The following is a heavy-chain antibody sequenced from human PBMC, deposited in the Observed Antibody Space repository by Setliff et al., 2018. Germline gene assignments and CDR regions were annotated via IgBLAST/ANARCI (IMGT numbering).Heavy chain of an antibody. J-gene: IGHJ3*02. CDR3: ARDRFYNSWSGTSITAPHDAFDI. Sequence: ASVKVSCKASGYTLSKYYMHWVRQAPGQGLEWMGIINPSGGLTKYAQKFQGRVTMTSDTSTNTVYLEVSSLRSGDTAVYFCARDRFYNSWSGTSITAPHDAFDIWGQGTMVTVSS. CDR2: INPSGGLT. CDR1: GYTLSKYY. D-gene: IGHD3-3*01. V-gene: IGHV1-46*03.